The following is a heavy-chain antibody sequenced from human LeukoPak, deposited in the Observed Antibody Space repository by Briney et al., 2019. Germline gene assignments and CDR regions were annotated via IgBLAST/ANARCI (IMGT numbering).Heavy chain of an antibody. V-gene: IGHV4-34*01. CDR3: ARARQQLDLDY. Sequence: PSETLSLTCAVSGGSFSGYYWSWIRQPPGKGLEWIGEINHSGSTNYNPSLKSRVTISVDTSKNQFSLKLSSVTAADTAVYYCARARQQLDLDYWGQGTLVTVSS. J-gene: IGHJ4*02. D-gene: IGHD6-13*01. CDR1: GGSFSGYY. CDR2: INHSGST.